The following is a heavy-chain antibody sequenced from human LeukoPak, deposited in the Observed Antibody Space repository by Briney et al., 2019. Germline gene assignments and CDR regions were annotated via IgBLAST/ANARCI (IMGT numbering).Heavy chain of an antibody. CDR3: ARKGSSSCFDS. J-gene: IGHJ4*02. CDR1: GYTFISYQ. Sequence: ASVKVSCKASGYTFISYQMHWVRQAPGQGLEGMGIINPTGGSTSHAQKFQGRVTITRDTYTSTVYLELSSLRSEDTAVYYCARKGSSSCFDSWGQGPLVPGSS. V-gene: IGHV1-46*01. CDR2: INPTGGST. D-gene: IGHD6-6*01.